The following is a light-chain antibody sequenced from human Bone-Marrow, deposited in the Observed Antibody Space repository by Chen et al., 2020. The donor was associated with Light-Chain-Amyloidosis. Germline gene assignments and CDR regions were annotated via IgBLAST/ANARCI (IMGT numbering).Light chain of an antibody. J-gene: IGLJ3*02. Sequence: SSVLTQPSSVSAAPGQTATIACGGNNIGSTSVHWYQQTPGQAPLLVVYDDSDRPSGIPERLSGSNSGNMATLTISRVEAGDEADYYCQVWDRSSDRPVFGGGTKLTVL. CDR1: NIGSTS. CDR2: DDS. CDR3: QVWDRSSDRPV. V-gene: IGLV3-21*02.